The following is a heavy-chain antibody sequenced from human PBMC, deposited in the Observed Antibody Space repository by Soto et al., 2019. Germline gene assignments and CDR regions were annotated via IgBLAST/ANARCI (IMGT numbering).Heavy chain of an antibody. Sequence: GGSLRLSCASSGFSVSNNHMTLVRQAPGRGPEWVSTVYPGGNTFHADSVKGRFAITRDNSHNILYLQMDSLRAEDTAVYYCATGLDTSKSGYWGQGTLVTVSS. V-gene: IGHV3-53*01. D-gene: IGHD5-18*01. CDR3: ATGLDTSKSGY. CDR2: VYPGGNT. CDR1: GFSVSNNH. J-gene: IGHJ4*02.